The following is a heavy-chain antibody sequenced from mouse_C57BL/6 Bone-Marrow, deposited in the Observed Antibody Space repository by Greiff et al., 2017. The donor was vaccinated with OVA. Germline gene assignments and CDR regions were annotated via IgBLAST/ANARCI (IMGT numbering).Heavy chain of an antibody. CDR2: IDPETGGT. J-gene: IGHJ3*01. CDR3: TVWGPFAY. Sequence: QVQLQQSGAELVRPGASVTLSCKASGYTFTDYEMHWVKQTPVHGLEWIGAIDPETGGTAYNQKFKGKAILTADNSYSTAYMERRSLTSDDSAVYYCTVWGPFAYWGQGTLVTVSA. CDR1: GYTFTDYE. V-gene: IGHV1-15*01.